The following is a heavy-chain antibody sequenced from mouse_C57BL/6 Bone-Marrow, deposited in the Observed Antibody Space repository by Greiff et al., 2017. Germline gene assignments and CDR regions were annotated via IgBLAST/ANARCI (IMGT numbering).Heavy chain of an antibody. J-gene: IGHJ2*01. D-gene: IGHD1-1*01. CDR2: INPSTGGT. V-gene: IGHV1-43*01. CDR3: AREDYYGYFDY. CDR1: GYSFTGYY. Sequence: EVQLQQSGPELVKPGASVKISCKAPGYSFTGYYMHWVKQSSEKSLEWIGEINPSTGGTSYNQKFKGKATLTVDKSSSTAYMQRKSLTAEDSAVYYCAREDYYGYFDYGGQGTTLTVSS.